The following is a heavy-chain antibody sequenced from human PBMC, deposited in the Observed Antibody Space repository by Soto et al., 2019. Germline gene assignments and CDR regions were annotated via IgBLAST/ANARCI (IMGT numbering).Heavy chain of an antibody. J-gene: IGHJ4*02. CDR2: INPDNGNT. Sequence: ASVKVSCKASGYTFTRSGISWVRQAPGQGLEWLGWINPDNGNTNYAQHLQGRVSLTTDTSTSTAYMDLRSLRSEDTAVYYCARAVAVPADFDYWGQGTLVTVPQ. CDR1: GYTFTRSG. CDR3: ARAVAVPADFDY. V-gene: IGHV1-18*01. D-gene: IGHD6-19*01.